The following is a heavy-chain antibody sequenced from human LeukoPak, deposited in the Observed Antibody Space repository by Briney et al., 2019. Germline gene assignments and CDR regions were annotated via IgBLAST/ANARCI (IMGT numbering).Heavy chain of an antibody. Sequence: SETLSLTCAVYGGSFSNYYWIWIRQPPGKGLEWIGEVNHSGSTNYNPSLKSRVTLSVDTSKNQFSLKLSSVTAADTAVYYCAVTMVRGDIVINDWGQGTLVTVSS. V-gene: IGHV4-34*01. D-gene: IGHD3-10*01. CDR3: AVTMVRGDIVIND. CDR2: VNHSGST. J-gene: IGHJ4*02. CDR1: GGSFSNYY.